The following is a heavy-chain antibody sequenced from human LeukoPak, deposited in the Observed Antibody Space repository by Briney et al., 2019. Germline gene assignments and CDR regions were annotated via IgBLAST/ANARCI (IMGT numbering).Heavy chain of an antibody. CDR3: ARVRGRGFLDY. V-gene: IGHV4-34*01. Sequence: SETLSLTCAVYGGSFSGYYWSWIRQPPGKGLEWIGEINHSGSTNYNPSLKSRVTISVDTSKNQFSLKLSSVTAADTAVYYCARVRGRGFLDYWGQRTLVTVSS. D-gene: IGHD3-10*01. CDR1: GGSFSGYY. CDR2: INHSGST. J-gene: IGHJ4*02.